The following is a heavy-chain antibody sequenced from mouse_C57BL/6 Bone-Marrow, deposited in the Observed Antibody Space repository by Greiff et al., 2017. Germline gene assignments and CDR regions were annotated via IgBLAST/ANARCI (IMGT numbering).Heavy chain of an antibody. Sequence: VKLQQSGPGLVQPSQSLSITCTVSGFSLTSYGVHWVRQSPGKGLEWLGVIWSGGSTDYNAAFISSLSISKDNSKSQVFFKMNSLQADDTAIYYCARNYGGYYGNAMDYWGQGTSVTVSS. CDR2: IWSGGST. CDR3: ARNYGGYYGNAMDY. V-gene: IGHV2-2*01. D-gene: IGHD1-1*01. J-gene: IGHJ4*01. CDR1: GFSLTSYG.